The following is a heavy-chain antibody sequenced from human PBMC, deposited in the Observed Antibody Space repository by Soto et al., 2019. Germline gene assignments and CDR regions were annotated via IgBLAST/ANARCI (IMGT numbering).Heavy chain of an antibody. V-gene: IGHV4-4*07. Sequence: TSETLSLTCTVSGGSISSYYWSWIRQPAGKGLEWIGRIYTSGSTNYNPSLKSRVTMSVDTSKNQFSLKLSSVTAADTAVYYCARGQDSSGRYGVNYYYYGMDVWGQGTTVTVSS. CDR2: IYTSGST. CDR3: ARGQDSSGRYGVNYYYYGMDV. D-gene: IGHD6-19*01. J-gene: IGHJ6*02. CDR1: GGSISSYY.